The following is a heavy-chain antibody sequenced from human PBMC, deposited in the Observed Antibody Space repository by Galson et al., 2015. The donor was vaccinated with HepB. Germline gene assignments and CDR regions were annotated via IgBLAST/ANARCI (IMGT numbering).Heavy chain of an antibody. CDR3: ARMGYCSSTSCSIGGRPHYYYHYYMDV. D-gene: IGHD2-2*01. V-gene: IGHV1-8*01. Sequence: SVKVSCKASGYTFTSYDINWVRQATGQGLEWMGWMNPNSGNTGYAQKFQGRVTMTRNTSISIAYMELSSLRSEDTAVYYCARMGYCSSTSCSIGGRPHYYYHYYMDVWGKGTTVTVSS. CDR1: GYTFTSYD. CDR2: MNPNSGNT. J-gene: IGHJ6*03.